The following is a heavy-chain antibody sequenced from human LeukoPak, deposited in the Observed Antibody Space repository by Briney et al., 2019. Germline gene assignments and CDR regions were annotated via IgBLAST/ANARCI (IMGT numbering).Heavy chain of an antibody. Sequence: ASVKVSCKASGYTFTSYYMHWVRQAPGQGLECMGIINPSGGSTSYVQKFQGRVTMTRDMSTSTVYMELSSLRSEDTAVYYCARDEGHTTYYYYYMDVWGKGTTVTVSS. D-gene: IGHD1-1*01. J-gene: IGHJ6*03. CDR1: GYTFTSYY. CDR2: INPSGGST. V-gene: IGHV1-46*01. CDR3: ARDEGHTTYYYYYMDV.